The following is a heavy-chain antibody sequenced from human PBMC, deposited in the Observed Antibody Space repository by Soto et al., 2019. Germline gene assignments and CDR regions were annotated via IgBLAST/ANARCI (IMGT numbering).Heavy chain of an antibody. CDR3: ARDLDGMDV. Sequence: GGSLRLSCAASGFTFSSYGMHWVRQAPGKGLEWVAVIWYDGSNKYYADSVKGRFTISKDNSKNTLYLQMNSLRAEDTAVYYCARDLDGMDVWGQGTTVTVSS. CDR1: GFTFSSYG. CDR2: IWYDGSNK. D-gene: IGHD3-16*01. V-gene: IGHV3-33*01. J-gene: IGHJ6*02.